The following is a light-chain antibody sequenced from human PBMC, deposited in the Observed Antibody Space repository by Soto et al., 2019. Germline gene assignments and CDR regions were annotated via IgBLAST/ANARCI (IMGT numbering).Light chain of an antibody. J-gene: IGKJ4*01. CDR1: QSISSW. CDR3: QQYDSFSLT. CDR2: KAS. V-gene: IGKV1-5*03. Sequence: DIQMTQSPSTLSASVGDRVTITCRASQSISSWLAWYQQKPGKAPKRLIYKASSLESGVPSRFSGSGSGTAFTLTISSLQPDDFATYYCQQYDSFSLTFGGGTKVEIK.